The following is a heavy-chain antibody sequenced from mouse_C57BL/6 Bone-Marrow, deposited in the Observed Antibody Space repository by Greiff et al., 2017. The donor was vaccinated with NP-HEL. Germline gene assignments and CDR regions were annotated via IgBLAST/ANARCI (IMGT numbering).Heavy chain of an antibody. CDR3: AISHPAYWYFDV. Sequence: QVQLKESGAELVKPGASVKVSCKASGYTFTSYWMHWVKQRPGQGLEWIGRIHPSDSDTNYNQKFKGKATLTVDKSSSTAYMQLSSLTSKDSAVYYCAISHPAYWYFDVWGTGTTVTVSS. V-gene: IGHV1-74*01. CDR2: IHPSDSDT. CDR1: GYTFTSYW. J-gene: IGHJ1*03.